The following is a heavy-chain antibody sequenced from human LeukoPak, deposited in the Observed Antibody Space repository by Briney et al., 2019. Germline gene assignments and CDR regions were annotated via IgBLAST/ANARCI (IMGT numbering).Heavy chain of an antibody. V-gene: IGHV1-8*01. CDR2: MSPNSGDT. CDR3: ARGPPNWGYDY. J-gene: IGHJ4*02. CDR1: GYTFTSYD. D-gene: IGHD7-27*01. Sequence: ASVKVSCKASGYTFTSYDFNWVRQATGQRPKWMGWMSPNSGDTGYAQKFQDRVTMTRNTSISTAYMELSSLRSDDTAVYYCARGPPNWGYDYWGPGTLVTVSS.